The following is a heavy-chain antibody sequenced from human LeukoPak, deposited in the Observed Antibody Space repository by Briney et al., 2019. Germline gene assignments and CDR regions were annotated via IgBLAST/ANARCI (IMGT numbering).Heavy chain of an antibody. Sequence: PSETLSLTCTVSGGSISSYYWSWIRQPPGKGLEWIGYIYYSGSTNYNPSLRSRVTVSVDTSKNQFSLKLSSVTAADTAVYYCARGGNYGDYDGYFDYWGQGTLVTVSS. CDR3: ARGGNYGDYDGYFDY. CDR1: GGSISSYY. CDR2: IYYSGST. D-gene: IGHD4-17*01. J-gene: IGHJ4*02. V-gene: IGHV4-59*08.